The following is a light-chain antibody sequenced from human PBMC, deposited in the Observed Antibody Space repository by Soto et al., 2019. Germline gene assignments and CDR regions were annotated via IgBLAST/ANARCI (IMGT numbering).Light chain of an antibody. Sequence: QSPLNQPASVSGSPGQSITISCTGTSGDILPYNRVSWYQQHPGKAPKLIIYEVTDRPSGVSNRSSGSKSGNTASVTISGLQAEEEAEYYCSSYTSIHTRASVFGTGTKVTVL. J-gene: IGLJ1*01. CDR3: SSYTSIHTRASV. CDR1: SGDILPYNR. V-gene: IGLV2-14*01. CDR2: EVT.